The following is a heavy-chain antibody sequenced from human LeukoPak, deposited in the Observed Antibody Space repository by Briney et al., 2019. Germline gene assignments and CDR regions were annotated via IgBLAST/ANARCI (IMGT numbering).Heavy chain of an antibody. CDR2: ISAYNGNT. CDR3: ARAGDYYDSSGSYY. D-gene: IGHD3-22*01. J-gene: IGHJ4*02. CDR1: GYTFTSYG. V-gene: IGHV1-18*01. Sequence: GASVKVSCKASGYTFTSYGISWVRQAPGQGLEWMGWISAYNGNTNYAQKLQGRVTMTTDTSTSTAYMVLSSLRSEDTAVYYCARAGDYYDSSGSYYWGQGTLVTVSS.